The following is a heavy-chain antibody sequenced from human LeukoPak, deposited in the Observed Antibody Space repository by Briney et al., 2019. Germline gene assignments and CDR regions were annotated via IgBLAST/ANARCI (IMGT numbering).Heavy chain of an antibody. CDR1: GYTYTSYY. D-gene: IGHD2-2*01. J-gene: IGHJ5*02. V-gene: IGHV1-46*01. CDR2: INPSGGST. CDR3: ARVWSTSEPFDP. Sequence: ASVMVSCKASGYTYTSYYMHWVRQAPGQGLEWMGIINPSGGSTSYAQKFQGRVTMTRDTSTSTVYMELSSLRSEDTAVYYCARVWSTSEPFDPWGQGTLVTVSS.